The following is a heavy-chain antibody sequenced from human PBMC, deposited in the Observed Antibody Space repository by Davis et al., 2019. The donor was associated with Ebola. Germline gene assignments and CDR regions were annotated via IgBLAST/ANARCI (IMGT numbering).Heavy chain of an antibody. D-gene: IGHD2-2*01. CDR2: ISSSSTYI. V-gene: IGHV3-21*01. Sequence: PGGSLRLSCAASGFIFSGYSMNWVRQAPGKGLEWVSSISSSSTYIYYADSVKGRFTISRDNAKNSLYLQMNSLRDEDTAVYYCGRGSTRRGDAFDIWGQGTMVTVSS. CDR1: GFIFSGYS. J-gene: IGHJ3*02. CDR3: GRGSTRRGDAFDI.